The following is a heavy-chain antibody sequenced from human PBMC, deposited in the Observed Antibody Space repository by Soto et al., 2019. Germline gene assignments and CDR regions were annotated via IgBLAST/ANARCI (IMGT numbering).Heavy chain of an antibody. Sequence: QLQLQESGPGLVKPSETLSLTCTVSGGSISSSSYYWGWIRQPPGKGLEWIGTIYYSGTTYYNPSLKSRVTISVDTSNNQFSLKLSSVTAADTAVYYCARLYYYDSSGYYPTLPFDPWGQGTLVTVSS. CDR2: IYYSGTT. V-gene: IGHV4-39*01. CDR1: GGSISSSSYY. D-gene: IGHD3-22*01. CDR3: ARLYYYDSSGYYPTLPFDP. J-gene: IGHJ5*02.